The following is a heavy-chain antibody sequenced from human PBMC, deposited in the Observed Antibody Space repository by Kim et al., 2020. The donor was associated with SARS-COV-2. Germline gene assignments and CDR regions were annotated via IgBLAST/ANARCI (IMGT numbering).Heavy chain of an antibody. CDR2: INGDGTST. CDR1: GLTFSSYW. CDR3: ARASTPGL. D-gene: IGHD4-17*01. Sequence: GGSLRLSCAASGLTFSSYWMHWVRQAPGKGLVWVLRINGDGTSTSYADSVKGRFTISRDNAKNTLYLQMNSLRAEDTAVYYCARASTPGLWGQGTLGTV. J-gene: IGHJ4*02. V-gene: IGHV3-74*01.